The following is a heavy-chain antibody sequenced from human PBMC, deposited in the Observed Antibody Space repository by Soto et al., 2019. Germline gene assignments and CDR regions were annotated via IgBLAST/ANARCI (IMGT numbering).Heavy chain of an antibody. CDR3: ARGADIAVVITATPDYWFDP. D-gene: IGHD2-15*01. J-gene: IGHJ5*02. CDR2: ISYSGST. CDR1: GASIRSGDYF. Sequence: QVQLQESGPGLVNPSQTLSLTCTVSGASIRSGDYFWSWIRQPPGKGLEWIGYISYSGSTYYNPSLESRVSVSVDTSTNQFSLKLSSVTAADTAVYFCARGADIAVVITATPDYWFDPWGQGTLVTVSS. V-gene: IGHV4-30-4*01.